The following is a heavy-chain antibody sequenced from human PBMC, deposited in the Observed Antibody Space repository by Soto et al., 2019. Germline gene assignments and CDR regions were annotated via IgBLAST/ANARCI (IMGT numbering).Heavy chain of an antibody. J-gene: IGHJ4*02. CDR1: RFTFSSYT. CDR3: ARSSGWNRFDY. Sequence: GGSLRLSCAVSRFTFSSYTMSWVRQAPGKGLEWISTIGGSAGGTYYADSVKGRFTISRDNSKSTLYLQMDSLRAEDTAVYYCARSSGWNRFDYWGLGTLVTVSS. V-gene: IGHV3-23*01. CDR2: IGGSAGGT. D-gene: IGHD6-19*01.